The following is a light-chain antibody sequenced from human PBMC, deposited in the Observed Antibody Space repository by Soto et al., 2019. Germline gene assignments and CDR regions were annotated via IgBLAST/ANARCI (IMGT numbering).Light chain of an antibody. V-gene: IGLV2-18*02. J-gene: IGLJ2*01. CDR2: EVS. CDR3: SSYTSSSTLV. CDR1: SSDVGSYNR. Sequence: QSALTQPPSVSGSPGQSVTISCTGTSSDVGSYNRVSWYQQLPGTAPKLMIYEVSNRPSGVPDRFSGSKSGNTASLTISGLQAEDEADYYCSSYTSSSTLVFGGGTQLTVL.